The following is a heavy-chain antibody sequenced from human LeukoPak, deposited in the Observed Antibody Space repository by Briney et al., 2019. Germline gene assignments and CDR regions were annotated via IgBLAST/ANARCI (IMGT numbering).Heavy chain of an antibody. J-gene: IGHJ4*02. Sequence: SETLSLTCTVSGYSISSGYYWGWIRQPPGEGLEWIGSLYHSESTSYNPSLKSRVTISVDTSKNQFSLRLSSVTATDTAVYYCGAGTTRFDYWGQGTMVTVSS. V-gene: IGHV4-38-2*02. CDR1: GYSISSGYY. D-gene: IGHD1-1*01. CDR3: GAGTTRFDY. CDR2: LYHSEST.